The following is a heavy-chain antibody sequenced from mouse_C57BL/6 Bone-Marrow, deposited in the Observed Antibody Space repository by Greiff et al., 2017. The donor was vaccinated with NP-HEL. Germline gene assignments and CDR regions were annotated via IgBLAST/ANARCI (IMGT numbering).Heavy chain of an antibody. D-gene: IGHD2-1*01. J-gene: IGHJ3*01. CDR2: IYPRSGNT. CDR1: GYTFTSYG. CDR3: AREGYGNLWFAY. V-gene: IGHV1-81*01. Sequence: QVQLQQSGAELARPGASVKLSCKASGYTFTSYGISWVKQRPGQGLEWIGEIYPRSGNTYYNEKFKGKATLTADKSSSTAYMELRSLTSEDSAVYFCAREGYGNLWFAYWGQGTLVTVSA.